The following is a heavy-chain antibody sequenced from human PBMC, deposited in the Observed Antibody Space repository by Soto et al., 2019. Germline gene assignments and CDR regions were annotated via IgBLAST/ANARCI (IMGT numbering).Heavy chain of an antibody. J-gene: IGHJ4*02. CDR1: GFTFSAYS. Sequence: GGSLRLSCSASGFTFSAYSMNWVRQAPGKGLEWVSSITNSSTYIYYADSVKGRFTISRDNAKNSLYLQMNSLRAEDTAVYYCARGGGIVVVTAPYDHWGQGTLVTVSS. CDR2: ITNSSTYI. V-gene: IGHV3-21*04. CDR3: ARGGGIVVVTAPYDH. D-gene: IGHD2-21*02.